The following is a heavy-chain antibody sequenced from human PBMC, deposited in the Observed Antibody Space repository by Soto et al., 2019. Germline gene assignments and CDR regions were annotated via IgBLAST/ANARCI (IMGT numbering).Heavy chain of an antibody. Sequence: QPGGSLRLSCAASGFTFSNYGMHRVRQAPGKGLEWVAVTSHDGSNKYFADSVKGRFTISRDNSKNTLYLQMNSLRAEDTAVYYCARDRPLGYCSTTSCIEGWFDPWGQGTLVTVSS. CDR1: GFTFSNYG. CDR2: TSHDGSNK. V-gene: IGHV3-30*03. J-gene: IGHJ5*02. CDR3: ARDRPLGYCSTTSCIEGWFDP. D-gene: IGHD2-2*01.